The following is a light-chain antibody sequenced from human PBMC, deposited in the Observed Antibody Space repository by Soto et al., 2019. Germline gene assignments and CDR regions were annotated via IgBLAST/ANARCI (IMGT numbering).Light chain of an antibody. CDR3: SSYTSSSTYV. Sequence: QSALTQPASLSGSPGQSITISCTGTSSDVGGYNYVSWYQQHPGKAPKLMIYDVSNRPSGVSNRFSGSKSGNTASLTISGLQAEDEADYYCSSYTSSSTYVFGTGTRSPS. V-gene: IGLV2-14*01. CDR1: SSDVGGYNY. J-gene: IGLJ1*01. CDR2: DVS.